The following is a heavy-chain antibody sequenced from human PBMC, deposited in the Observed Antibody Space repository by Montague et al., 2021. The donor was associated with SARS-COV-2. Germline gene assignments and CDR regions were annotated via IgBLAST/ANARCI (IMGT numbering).Heavy chain of an antibody. Sequence: PALVKPTQTLTLTCTFSGFSLSTPNVGVAWIRQPPGKALEWLAXXXSXXXKRXSPSLQRRLTITKDTSRNQVVMTLTNVDPLDTATYYCAHLIRYYEMFTGNPFDDWGQGTQVTVSS. V-gene: IGHV2-5*01. CDR2: XXSXXXK. CDR1: GFSLSTPNVG. D-gene: IGHD3-9*01. CDR3: AHLIRYYEMFTGNPFDD. J-gene: IGHJ4*02.